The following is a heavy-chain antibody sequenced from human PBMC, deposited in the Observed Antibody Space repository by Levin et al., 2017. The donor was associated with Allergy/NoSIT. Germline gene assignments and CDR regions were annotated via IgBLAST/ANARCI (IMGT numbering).Heavy chain of an antibody. J-gene: IGHJ4*02. CDR2: INPSGGGT. CDR3: ARGPSLGYGSGSYLDY. Sequence: GESLKISCKASGYTFTNYYMHWVRQAPGQGLEWMGIINPSGGGTSYARKFQGRVTMTRDTSTSTVYMELSSLRSEDTAVYYCARGPSLGYGSGSYLDYWGQGTLVTVSS. CDR1: GYTFTNYY. V-gene: IGHV1-46*01. D-gene: IGHD3-10*01.